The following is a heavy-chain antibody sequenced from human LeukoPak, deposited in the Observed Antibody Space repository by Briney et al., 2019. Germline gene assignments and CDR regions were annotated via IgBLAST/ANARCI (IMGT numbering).Heavy chain of an antibody. V-gene: IGHV3-7*01. Sequence: GGSLRLSCAASGLTFSSYWMSRVRQAPGRGLEWVANINQGGNEKYYVDSVKGRFTISRDNAKNSQYLQMNSLRVEDTAVYYCARGRFYYDTSGSYSYNYHMHVWGKGTTVTVSS. CDR2: INQGGNEK. CDR3: ARGRFYYDTSGSYSYNYHMHV. J-gene: IGHJ6*03. D-gene: IGHD3-22*01. CDR1: GLTFSSYW.